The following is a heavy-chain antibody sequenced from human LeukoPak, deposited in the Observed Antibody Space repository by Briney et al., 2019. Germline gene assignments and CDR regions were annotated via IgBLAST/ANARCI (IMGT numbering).Heavy chain of an antibody. V-gene: IGHV4-31*03. J-gene: IGHJ4*02. Sequence: SQTLSLTCTVSGGSISSGGYSWSWIRQHPGKGLEWIGYIYYSGSTYYNPSLKSRVTISVDTSKNQFSLKLSSVTAADTAVYYCARINDFWSGYLPSYYFDYWGQGTLVTVSS. CDR1: GGSISSGGYS. D-gene: IGHD3-3*01. CDR3: ARINDFWSGYLPSYYFDY. CDR2: IYYSGST.